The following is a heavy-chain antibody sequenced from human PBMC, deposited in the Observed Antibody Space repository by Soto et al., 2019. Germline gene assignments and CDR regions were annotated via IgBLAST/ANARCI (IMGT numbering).Heavy chain of an antibody. CDR3: ARGVSAGVDD. D-gene: IGHD1-26*01. V-gene: IGHV1-8*01. Sequence: ASVKVSCKASGYSFTSLDINWVRQTAGQGLEWMGWMQPSTGRTGYAQKFQGRVTMTRDTSINTAYMELTTLTSDDTAFYYCARGVSAGVDDWGQGTLVTGSS. CDR2: MQPSTGRT. CDR1: GYSFTSLD. J-gene: IGHJ4*02.